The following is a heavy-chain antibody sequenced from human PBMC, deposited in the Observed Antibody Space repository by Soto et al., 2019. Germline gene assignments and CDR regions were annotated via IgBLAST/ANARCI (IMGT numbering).Heavy chain of an antibody. D-gene: IGHD2-21*02. CDR2: IIPIFGTA. V-gene: IGHV1-69*06. Sequence: SGKVSCKASGVTFSSYAISWVRQAPGQGLEWMGGIIPIFGTANYAQKFQGRVTITADKSTSTAYMELSSLRSEDTAVYYCAREWTGCGGDCYPYFDYWGQGTLVTVSS. CDR1: GVTFSSYA. J-gene: IGHJ4*02. CDR3: AREWTGCGGDCYPYFDY.